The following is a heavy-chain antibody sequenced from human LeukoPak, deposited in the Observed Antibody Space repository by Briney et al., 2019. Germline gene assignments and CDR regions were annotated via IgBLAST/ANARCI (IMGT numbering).Heavy chain of an antibody. CDR3: ARGVLPAAMRGIGDAFDI. V-gene: IGHV1-2*04. D-gene: IGHD2-2*01. CDR2: INPNSGGT. Sequence: ASVKVSCKASGYTFTGYFVHWVRQAPGQGLEWMGWINPNSGGTNYAQKFQGWVTMTRDTSISTAYMELSRLRSDDTAVYYCARGVLPAAMRGIGDAFDIWGQGTMVTVSS. CDR1: GYTFTGYF. J-gene: IGHJ3*02.